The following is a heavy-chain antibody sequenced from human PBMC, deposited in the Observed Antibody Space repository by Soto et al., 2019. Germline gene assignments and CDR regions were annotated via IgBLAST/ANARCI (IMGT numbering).Heavy chain of an antibody. V-gene: IGHV5-51*01. CDR1: EYSCTSFC. D-gene: IGHD2-8*01. CDR2: IYPGDSDT. CDR3: ARQSMVPHYMDV. J-gene: IGHJ6*03. Sequence: GEPIKNWCKGSEYSCTSFCSGWISQMPGKGLEWMGIIYPGDSDTRYSPSFQGQVTISADKSISTAYLQWSSLKASDTAMYYCARQSMVPHYMDVWGKGTTVTVSS.